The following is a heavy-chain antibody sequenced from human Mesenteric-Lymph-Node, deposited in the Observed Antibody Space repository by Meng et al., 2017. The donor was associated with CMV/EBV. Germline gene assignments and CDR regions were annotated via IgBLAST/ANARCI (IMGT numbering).Heavy chain of an antibody. CDR3: ARDLWGYNFGDY. D-gene: IGHD5-18*01. CDR2: IYSAGNT. J-gene: IGHJ4*02. V-gene: IGHV3-66*02. Sequence: GESLKISCAASGFTFSSYAMSWVRQAPGMGLEWLSVIYSAGNTYYADSVKGRFTISRDNSKNTLYLQMNSLRPEDTAVYYCARDLWGYNFGDYWGQGTLVTVSS. CDR1: GFTFSSYA.